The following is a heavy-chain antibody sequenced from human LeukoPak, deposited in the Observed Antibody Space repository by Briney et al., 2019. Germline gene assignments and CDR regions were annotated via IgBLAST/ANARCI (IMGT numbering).Heavy chain of an antibody. CDR2: ISSTGGTT. D-gene: IGHD3-22*01. CDR1: GITFSSYG. CDR3: AKNRAYYSDSSGYYLVRAYDY. V-gene: IGHV3-23*01. Sequence: GGSLRLSCAASGITFSSYGMSWVRQAPGKGLEWVSSISSTGGTTYYADSVKGRFTISRDNSKNTLYLQMNSLRAEDTAIYYCAKNRAYYSDSSGYYLVRAYDYWGQGTLVTVSS. J-gene: IGHJ4*02.